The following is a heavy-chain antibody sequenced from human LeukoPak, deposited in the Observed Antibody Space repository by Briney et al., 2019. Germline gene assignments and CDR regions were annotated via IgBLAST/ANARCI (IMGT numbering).Heavy chain of an antibody. V-gene: IGHV3-33*01. J-gene: IGHJ4*02. CDR1: GFTFSSYG. D-gene: IGHD3-10*01. CDR2: IWYDGSNK. CDR3: ARGVRGVIIRSREYFDY. Sequence: PGGSLRLSCAASGFTFSSYGMHWVRQAPGKGLEWVAVIWYDGSNKYYADSVKGRFTISRDNSKNTLYLQMNSLRAEDTAVYYCARGVRGVIIRSREYFDYWGQGTLVTVSS.